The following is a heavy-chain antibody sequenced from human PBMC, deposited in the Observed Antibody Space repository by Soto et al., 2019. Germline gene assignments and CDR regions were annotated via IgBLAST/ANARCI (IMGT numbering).Heavy chain of an antibody. V-gene: IGHV4-39*05. D-gene: IGHD4-17*01. CDR1: CGSPSQNDFY. J-gene: IGHJ4*02. CDR2: FYFGGTT. CDR3: TTSTTSGAVTPDY. Sequence: FETPSPPCSVSCGSPSQNDFYLGRVRRPPEKGLEWIGSFYFGGTTYYNPSLRSRVSISEDTSRNQFSVTLNSVTAADTAVYYCTTSTTSGAVTPDYWGQGALVTVSS.